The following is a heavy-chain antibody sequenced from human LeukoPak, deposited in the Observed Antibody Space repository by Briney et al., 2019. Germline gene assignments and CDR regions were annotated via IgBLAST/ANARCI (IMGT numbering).Heavy chain of an antibody. CDR1: GGSISSYY. CDR3: ASLFGSRDGSSGWYYFDY. V-gene: IGHV4-4*07. D-gene: IGHD6-19*01. J-gene: IGHJ4*02. CDR2: IYTSGST. Sequence: SETLSLTCTVSGGSISSYYWSWIRQPAGKGLEWIGRIYTSGSTNYNPSLKSRVTMSVDTSKNQFSLKLSSVTAADTAVYYCASLFGSRDGSSGWYYFDYWGQGTLVTVSS.